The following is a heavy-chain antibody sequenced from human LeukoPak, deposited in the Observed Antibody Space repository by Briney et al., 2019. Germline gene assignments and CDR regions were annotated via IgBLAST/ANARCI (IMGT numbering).Heavy chain of an antibody. CDR2: INHSGST. Sequence: PSETLSLTCAVYGGSFSGYYWSWIRQPPGKGLEWIGEINHSGSTNYNPSLKSRVTISVDTSKNQFSLKLSSVTAADTAVYYCARRLGRKFGERFYYYHYMDVWGKGTTVAISS. CDR1: GGSFSGYY. J-gene: IGHJ6*03. D-gene: IGHD3-10*01. CDR3: ARRLGRKFGERFYYYHYMDV. V-gene: IGHV4-34*01.